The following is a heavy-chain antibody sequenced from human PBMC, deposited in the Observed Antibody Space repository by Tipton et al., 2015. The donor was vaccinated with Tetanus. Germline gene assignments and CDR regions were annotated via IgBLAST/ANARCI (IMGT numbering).Heavy chain of an antibody. Sequence: VQLVQSGGEVKKPGESLKISCKGSGYIFNNYWIAWVRQMPGKGLEWMGIIHPGDSNSEYSPSFQGQVTISADKSISTAYLQWTSLKDSDTAIYYCARRRTNTNLFYWLDLWGQGTPVTVSS. CDR3: ARRRTNTNLFYWLDL. CDR2: IHPGDSNS. J-gene: IGHJ5*02. V-gene: IGHV5-51*01. D-gene: IGHD3-9*01. CDR1: GYIFNNYW.